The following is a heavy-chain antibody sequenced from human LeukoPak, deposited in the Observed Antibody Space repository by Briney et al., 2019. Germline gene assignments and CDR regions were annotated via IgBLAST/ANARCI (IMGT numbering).Heavy chain of an antibody. CDR2: ITSEGSST. CDR3: ARGSSVVALD. J-gene: IGHJ4*02. Sequence: GGALRLSCAASGFTVSNNYMTWVRQAPGKGLVWVSRITSEGSSTSYADSVKGRFTISRDNAKNTLYLQMNSLRAEDTAVYYCARGSSVVALDWGQGTLVTVSS. CDR1: GFTVSNNY. V-gene: IGHV3-74*01. D-gene: IGHD2-15*01.